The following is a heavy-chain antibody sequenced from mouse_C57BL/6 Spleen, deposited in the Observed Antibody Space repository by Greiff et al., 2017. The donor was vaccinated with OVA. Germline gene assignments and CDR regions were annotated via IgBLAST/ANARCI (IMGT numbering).Heavy chain of an antibody. J-gene: IGHJ4*01. V-gene: IGHV3-6*01. CDR2: ISYDGSN. CDR1: GYSITSGYY. CDR3: AREDYGNYDYAMDY. D-gene: IGHD2-1*01. Sequence: EVKLQESGPGLVKPSQSLSLTCSVTGYSITSGYYWNWIRQFPGNKLEWMGYISYDGSNNYNPSLKNRISITRDTSKNQFFLKLNSVTTEDTATDYCAREDYGNYDYAMDYWGQGTSVTVSS.